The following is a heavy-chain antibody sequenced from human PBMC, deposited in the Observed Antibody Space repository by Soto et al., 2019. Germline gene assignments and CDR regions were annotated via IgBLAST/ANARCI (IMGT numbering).Heavy chain of an antibody. Sequence: NPSETLSLTCTVSGGSISSGGYYWSWIRQHPGKGLEWIGYIYYSGSTYYNPSLKSRVTISVDTSKNQFSLKLSSVTAADTAVYYCARARRITIFGVVIVDYYYYGMDVWGQGTTVTVSS. V-gene: IGHV4-31*03. CDR2: IYYSGST. CDR1: GGSISSGGYY. J-gene: IGHJ6*02. D-gene: IGHD3-3*01. CDR3: ARARRITIFGVVIVDYYYYGMDV.